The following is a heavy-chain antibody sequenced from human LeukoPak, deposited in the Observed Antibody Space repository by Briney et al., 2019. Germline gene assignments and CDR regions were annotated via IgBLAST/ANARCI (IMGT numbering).Heavy chain of an antibody. CDR1: GFTFSNYG. V-gene: IGHV3-30*03. CDR3: ARENSGSYYQFDC. D-gene: IGHD1-26*01. CDR2: ISYDGNNQ. Sequence: GGSLRLSCAASGFTFSNYGMHWVRQAPAKGLEWVGVISYDGNNQYYGDSVKGRFTISRDNSKNTLYLQMNSLRPEDTAVYYCARENSGSYYQFDCWGQGTLVTVSS. J-gene: IGHJ4*02.